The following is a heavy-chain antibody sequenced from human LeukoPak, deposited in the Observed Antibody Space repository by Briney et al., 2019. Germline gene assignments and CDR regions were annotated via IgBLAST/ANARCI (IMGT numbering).Heavy chain of an antibody. CDR1: GFTFSSYE. CDR3: ARDSIGLFE. J-gene: IGHJ4*02. Sequence: GGSLRLSCAASGFTFSSYEMNWVRQAPGKGLEWVPYISGSGSVIYYADSVKGRFTVSRDNAKNSLYLQMNSLRAEDTAVYYCARDSIGLFEGGQGTLVTVSS. D-gene: IGHD3-3*01. CDR2: ISGSGSVI. V-gene: IGHV3-48*03.